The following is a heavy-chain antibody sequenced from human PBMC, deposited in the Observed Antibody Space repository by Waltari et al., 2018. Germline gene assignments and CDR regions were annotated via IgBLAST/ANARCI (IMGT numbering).Heavy chain of an antibody. CDR3: ARMFYDFWTGYSDY. CDR2: IYHSGST. J-gene: IGHJ4*01. CDR1: GFSISRGYQ. Sequence: QVQLQESGPGLVTPSETLSLTCAVSGFSISRGYQWGWIRQPPGKGLEWIGSIYHSGSTYFNPSLKSRVTISVDTSKNKVSLRLSSVTAADTAVYYCARMFYDFWTGYSDYWGHGTLVTVSS. D-gene: IGHD3-3*01. V-gene: IGHV4-38-2*01.